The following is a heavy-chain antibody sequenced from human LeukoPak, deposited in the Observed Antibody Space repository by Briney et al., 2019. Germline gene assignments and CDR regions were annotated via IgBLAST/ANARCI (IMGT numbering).Heavy chain of an antibody. V-gene: IGHV4-4*02. CDR2: IYHSGST. D-gene: IGHD6-19*01. CDR3: ASYSSGWYDY. CDR1: GFTVSNTY. J-gene: IGHJ4*02. Sequence: GSLRLSCAASGFTVSNTYMNWVRQAPGKGLEWIGEIYHSGSTNYNPSLKSRVTISVDKSKNQFSLKLSSVTAADTAVYYCASYSSGWYDYWGQGTLVTVSS.